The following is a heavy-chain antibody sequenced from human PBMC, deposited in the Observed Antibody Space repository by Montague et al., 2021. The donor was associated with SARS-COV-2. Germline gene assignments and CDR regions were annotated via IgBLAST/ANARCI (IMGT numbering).Heavy chain of an antibody. CDR3: ARGAPTISMILVVMTGAGWYFDL. Sequence: SETLSLTCAVYGGSFSDYYWSWIRQPPGKGLEWIGEINHSGCTNYNPSLRSRVTISVDTSKNQFSLKLSAVTAADTAVYYCARGAPTISMILVVMTGAGWYFDLWGRGTLVTVSS. D-gene: IGHD3-22*01. CDR2: INHSGCT. J-gene: IGHJ2*01. V-gene: IGHV4-34*01. CDR1: GGSFSDYY.